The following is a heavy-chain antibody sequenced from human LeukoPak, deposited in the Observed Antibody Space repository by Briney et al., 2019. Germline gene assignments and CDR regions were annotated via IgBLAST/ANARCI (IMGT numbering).Heavy chain of an antibody. V-gene: IGHV3-23*01. CDR1: GFTFSSYG. Sequence: GGSLRLSCAASGFTFSSYGMSWVRQAPGKGLEWVSAISGSGGSTYYADSVKGRFTISRDNSKNTLYLQMNSLRAEDTAVYYCARVAVVITTQGPLYYFDYWGQGTLVTVSS. D-gene: IGHD3-22*01. J-gene: IGHJ4*02. CDR3: ARVAVVITTQGPLYYFDY. CDR2: ISGSGGST.